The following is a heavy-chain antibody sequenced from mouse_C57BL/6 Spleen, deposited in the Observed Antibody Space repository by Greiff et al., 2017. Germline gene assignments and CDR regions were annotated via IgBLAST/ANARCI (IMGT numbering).Heavy chain of an antibody. D-gene: IGHD1-1*01. V-gene: IGHV1-18*01. J-gene: IGHJ1*03. CDR1: GYTFTDYN. CDR2: INPNNGGT. Sequence: VQLQQSGPELVKPGASVKIPCKASGYTFTDYNMDWVKQSHGKSLEWIGDINPNNGGTIYNQKFKGKATLTVDKSSSTAYMELRSLTSEDTAVYYCARGYYGSSHYWYFDVWGTGTTVTVSS. CDR3: ARGYYGSSHYWYFDV.